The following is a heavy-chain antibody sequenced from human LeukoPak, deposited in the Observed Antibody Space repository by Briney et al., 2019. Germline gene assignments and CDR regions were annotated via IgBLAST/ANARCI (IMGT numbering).Heavy chain of an antibody. J-gene: IGHJ4*02. CDR1: GFTFSNYA. CDR3: AREVAVAGSDY. CDR2: ISGSGGST. D-gene: IGHD6-19*01. Sequence: GGSLRLSCAASGFTFSNYAMSWVRQAPGKGLEWVSAISGSGGSTNYADSVKGRFTISRDNSKNSLYLQMNSLRAEDTAVYYCAREVAVAGSDYWGQGTLVTVSS. V-gene: IGHV3-23*01.